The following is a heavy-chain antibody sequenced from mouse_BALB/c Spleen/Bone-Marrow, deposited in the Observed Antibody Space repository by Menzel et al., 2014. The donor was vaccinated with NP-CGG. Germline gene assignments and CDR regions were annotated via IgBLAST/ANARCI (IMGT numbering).Heavy chain of an antibody. J-gene: IGHJ4*01. CDR1: GYSITSDYA. CDR3: ARRYYDYDFYAMDY. CDR2: ISYSGST. Sequence: DVQLQESGPGLVKPSQSLSLTCTVTGYSITSDYAWNWIRQFPGNKLEWMGYISYSGSTSYNPSLKSRISITRDTSKNQFFLQLNSVTTEDTATYYCARRYYDYDFYAMDYWGQGTSVTVSS. V-gene: IGHV3-2*02. D-gene: IGHD2-4*01.